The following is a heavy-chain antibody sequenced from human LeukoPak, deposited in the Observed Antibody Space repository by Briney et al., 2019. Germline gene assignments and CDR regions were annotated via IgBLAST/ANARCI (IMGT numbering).Heavy chain of an antibody. CDR2: INPNSGGT. V-gene: IGHV1-2*02. D-gene: IGHD1-26*01. CDR1: GYTFTGYY. Sequence: ASVKVSCKASGYTFTGYYMHWVRQAPGQGLEWMGWINPNSGGTNYAQKFQGRVTMTRDTSISTAYMELSRLRSDDTAVYYCARRSKISGSYYRFDPWGQGTLVTVSS. CDR3: ARRSKISGSYYRFDP. J-gene: IGHJ5*02.